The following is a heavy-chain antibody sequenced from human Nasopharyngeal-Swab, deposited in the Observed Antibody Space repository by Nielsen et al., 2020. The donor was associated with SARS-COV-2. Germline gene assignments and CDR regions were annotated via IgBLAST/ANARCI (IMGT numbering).Heavy chain of an antibody. J-gene: IGHJ5*02. D-gene: IGHD6-6*01. CDR3: ARVSSSSTTNWFDP. Sequence: WIRQPPGKGLEWVAVISYDGSNKYYADSVKGRFTISRDNSKSTPYLQMNSLRAEDTAVYYCARVSSSSTTNWFDPWGQGTLVTVSS. V-gene: IGHV3-30*03. CDR2: ISYDGSNK.